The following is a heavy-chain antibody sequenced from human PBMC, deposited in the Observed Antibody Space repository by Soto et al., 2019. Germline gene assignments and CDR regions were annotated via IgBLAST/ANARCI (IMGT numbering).Heavy chain of an antibody. CDR3: ARDDPFDS. Sequence: SLRLSFAGSGFTFSSYLMSWVRQAPGKGLEWVANIKQDGSEKYYVDSVKGRFTISRDNAKNSLYLQMNSLRAEDTAVYYCARDDPFDSWGQGTLVTVSS. CDR1: GFTFSSYL. CDR2: IKQDGSEK. J-gene: IGHJ4*02. V-gene: IGHV3-7*01.